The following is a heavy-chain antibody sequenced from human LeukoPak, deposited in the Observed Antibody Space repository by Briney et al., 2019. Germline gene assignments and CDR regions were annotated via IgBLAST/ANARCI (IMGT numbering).Heavy chain of an antibody. CDR1: GGSISSSSYY. D-gene: IGHD3-10*01. J-gene: IGHJ5*02. CDR3: ARTTYYYGSGSSFDP. Sequence: PSETLSLTCTVSGGSISSSSYYWGWIRQPPGKGLEWIGSIYYSGSTYYNPSLKSRVTISVDTSKNQFSLKLSSVTAADTAVYYCARTTYYYGSGSSFDPWGQGTLVTASS. V-gene: IGHV4-39*07. CDR2: IYYSGST.